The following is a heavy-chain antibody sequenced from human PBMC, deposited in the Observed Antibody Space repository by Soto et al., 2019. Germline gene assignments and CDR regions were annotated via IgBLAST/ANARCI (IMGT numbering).Heavy chain of an antibody. V-gene: IGHV5-10-1*01. Sequence: PGESLKISCKGSGYSFTSYWISWVRQMPGKGLEWMGRIDPSDSYTNYSPSFQGHVTISADKSISTAYLQWSSLKASETAMYYCARSSGPTYYYDSSGYYYFDYWGQGTLVTVSS. CDR1: GYSFTSYW. CDR2: IDPSDSYT. CDR3: ARSSGPTYYYDSSGYYYFDY. J-gene: IGHJ4*02. D-gene: IGHD3-22*01.